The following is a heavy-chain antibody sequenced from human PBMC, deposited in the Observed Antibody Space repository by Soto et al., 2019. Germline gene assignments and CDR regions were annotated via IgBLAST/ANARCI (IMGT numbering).Heavy chain of an antibody. J-gene: IGHJ5*02. V-gene: IGHV4-39*01. Sequence: QLQLQESGPGLVKPSETLSLTCTVSGGSISSSSYYWGWIRQPPGKGLEWIGSIYYSGSTYYNPSLKSRVTISLDTSKNQFSLKLSSVTAADTAVYYCAVIIVVVTAIQPYNWFDPWGQGTLVTVSS. CDR1: GGSISSSSYY. D-gene: IGHD2-21*02. CDR3: AVIIVVVTAIQPYNWFDP. CDR2: IYYSGST.